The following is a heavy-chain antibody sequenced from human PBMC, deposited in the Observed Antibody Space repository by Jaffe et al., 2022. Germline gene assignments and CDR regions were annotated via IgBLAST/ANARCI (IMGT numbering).Heavy chain of an antibody. CDR3: ARDFSPSGDSGGVYYFDY. Sequence: QVQLQESGPGLVKPSGTLSLTCAVSGGSISSSNWWSWVRQPPGKGLEWIGEIYHSGSTNYNPSLKSRVTISVDKSKNQFSLKLSSVTAADTAVYYCARDFSPSGDSGGVYYFDYWGQGTLVTVSS. CDR1: GGSISSSNW. V-gene: IGHV4-4*02. J-gene: IGHJ4*02. D-gene: IGHD2-8*02. CDR2: IYHSGST.